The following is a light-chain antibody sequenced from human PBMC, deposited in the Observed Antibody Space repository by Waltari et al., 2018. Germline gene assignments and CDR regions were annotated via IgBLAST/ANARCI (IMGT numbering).Light chain of an antibody. CDR3: AGWDDSLTGVV. J-gene: IGLJ2*01. V-gene: IGLV1-47*01. Sequence: YQQCPGMAPKLLIYLDDHRPSGVPDRFSASKSDSSASLTISGLRPEDEADYHCAGWDDSLTGVVFGGGTKLTV. CDR2: LDD.